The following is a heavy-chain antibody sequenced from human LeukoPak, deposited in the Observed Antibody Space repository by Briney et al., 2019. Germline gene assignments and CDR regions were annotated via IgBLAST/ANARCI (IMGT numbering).Heavy chain of an antibody. D-gene: IGHD2-2*01. Sequence: SETLSLTCTVSGGSVSSYYWSWVRGPPGRGLEWIAYLSHSGSSDSNPSLTSRVTTLVDTSKNQFSLKLTSVTAADTAVYYCARARYANAWYAFDIWGDGTMVTVSS. V-gene: IGHV4-59*02. J-gene: IGHJ3*02. CDR1: GGSVSSYY. CDR3: ARARYANAWYAFDI. CDR2: LSHSGSS.